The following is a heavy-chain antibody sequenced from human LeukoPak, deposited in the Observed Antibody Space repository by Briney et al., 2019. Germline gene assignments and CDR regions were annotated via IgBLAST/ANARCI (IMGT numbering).Heavy chain of an antibody. CDR1: GGSISSGGYY. CDR3: AGTPNWTYYFDY. Sequence: PSETLSLTCTVSGGSISSGGYYWSWIRQPPGKGLEWIGYIYHSGSTYYNPSLKSRVTISVDRSKNQFSLKLSPVTAAGTAVYYCAGTPNWTYYFDYWGQGSLVTVSS. V-gene: IGHV4-30-2*01. J-gene: IGHJ4*02. D-gene: IGHD1-7*01. CDR2: IYHSGST.